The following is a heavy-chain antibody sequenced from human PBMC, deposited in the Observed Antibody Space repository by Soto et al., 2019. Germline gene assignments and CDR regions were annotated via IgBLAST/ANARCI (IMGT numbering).Heavy chain of an antibody. CDR1: GFSFSRYS. J-gene: IGHJ4*02. D-gene: IGHD4-17*01. V-gene: IGHV3-48*01. Sequence: GGSLRLSCAASGFSFSRYSMNWVRQAPGKGLEWLSLSSSVLTTKFYADSVKGRFTISRDNVKMSVYLQMNSLTVEDTAVYYCARGAFYGDITVEGYFDYWGQGILVTVSS. CDR3: ARGAFYGDITVEGYFDY. CDR2: SSSVLTTK.